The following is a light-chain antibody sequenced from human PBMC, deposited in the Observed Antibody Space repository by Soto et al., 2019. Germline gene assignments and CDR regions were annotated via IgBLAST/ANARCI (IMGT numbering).Light chain of an antibody. CDR3: SSYTTSSTL. V-gene: IGLV2-14*03. CDR1: GSDIGGNNY. Sequence: QSVLTQPASVSGSRGQSITISCTGTGSDIGGNNYVSWYQQHPGKAPKLMIYDVTNRPSGVSNRFSGSKSGNTASLTISGLQAEDEADYYCSSYTTSSTLFGGGTKLTVL. CDR2: DVT. J-gene: IGLJ2*01.